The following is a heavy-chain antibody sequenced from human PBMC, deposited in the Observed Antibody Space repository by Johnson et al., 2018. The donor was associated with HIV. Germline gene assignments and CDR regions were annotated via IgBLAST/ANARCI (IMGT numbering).Heavy chain of an antibody. CDR1: GFTFSDYY. V-gene: IGHV3-11*01. J-gene: IGHJ3*02. CDR2: ISWDSGRI. Sequence: QVQLVESGGGLVQPGGSLRLSCAASGFTFSDYYMSWTRQAPGKGLEWVSGISWDSGRIGYTDSVKDRFSISRDNAKNSLYLQMDSLRAEDTAMYYCARAKDAAYPYDAFDIWGQGTMVTVSS. CDR3: ARAKDAAYPYDAFDI. D-gene: IGHD2-15*01.